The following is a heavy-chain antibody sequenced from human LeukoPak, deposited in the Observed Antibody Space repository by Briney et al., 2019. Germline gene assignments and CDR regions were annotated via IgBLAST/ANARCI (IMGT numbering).Heavy chain of an antibody. CDR1: GFTFSDYT. Sequence: GGSLRLSCAASGFTFSDYTIIWVRQAPGKGLEWVSGLSGSGGTTYYADSVKGRFTISRDNSKNTLYLQMNSLRAEDTAVYYCAKEPGVYCSSTSCLGTWDVWGQGATVTVSS. CDR3: AKEPGVYCSSTSCLGTWDV. J-gene: IGHJ6*02. V-gene: IGHV3-23*01. D-gene: IGHD2-2*01. CDR2: LSGSGGTT.